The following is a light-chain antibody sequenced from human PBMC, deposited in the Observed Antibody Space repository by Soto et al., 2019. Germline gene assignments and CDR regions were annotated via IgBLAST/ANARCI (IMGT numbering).Light chain of an antibody. Sequence: ESVLTQSPGTLALSPGERATLSCRASQSVSSSYLAWYQQKPGQAPRLLIYGASSRATGIPDRFSGSGSGTDFTLTISRLEPEDFAVYYCKQYGSSTGTFGQGTKVEIK. J-gene: IGKJ1*01. CDR1: QSVSSSY. CDR2: GAS. V-gene: IGKV3-20*01. CDR3: KQYGSSTGT.